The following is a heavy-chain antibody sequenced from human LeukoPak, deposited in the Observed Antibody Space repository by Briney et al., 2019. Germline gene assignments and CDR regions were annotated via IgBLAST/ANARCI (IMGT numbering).Heavy chain of an antibody. CDR3: AKRARPFGGGFDY. D-gene: IGHD3-16*01. Sequence: GGSLRLSCVGSGFILNNYAMSWARQAPGKGPEWVSAIGSSGVTTYYADSVKGRFTVSRDNSRNTLYLQMNSLRAEDTAVYYCAKRARPFGGGFDYWGQGTLVSVSS. V-gene: IGHV3-23*01. CDR1: GFILNNYA. CDR2: IGSSGVTT. J-gene: IGHJ4*02.